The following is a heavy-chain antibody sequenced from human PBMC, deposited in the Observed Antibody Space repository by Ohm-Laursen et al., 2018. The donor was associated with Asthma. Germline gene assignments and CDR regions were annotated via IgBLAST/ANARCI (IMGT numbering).Heavy chain of an antibody. CDR1: GGSISSYY. CDR3: ARVGSTLSYYYYGMDV. Sequence: SQTLSLTCTVSGGSISSYYWSWIRQPPGKGLEWIGYIYYSGSTNYNPSLKSRVTISVDTSKNQFSLKLSSVTAADTAVYYCARVGSTLSYYYYGMDVWGQGTTVTVSS. J-gene: IGHJ6*02. V-gene: IGHV4-59*01. CDR2: IYYSGST.